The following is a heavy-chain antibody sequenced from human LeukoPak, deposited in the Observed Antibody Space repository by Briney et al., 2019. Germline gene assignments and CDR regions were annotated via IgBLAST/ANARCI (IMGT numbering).Heavy chain of an antibody. V-gene: IGHV4-59*12. CDR2: IYHSGST. CDR1: GGSISSYY. J-gene: IGHJ3*02. CDR3: ARGPSRSAFDI. Sequence: SETLSLTCTVSGGSISSYYWSWIRQPPGKGLEWIGYIYHSGSTYYNPSLKSRVTISVDRSKNQFSLKLSSVTAADTAVYYCARGPSRSAFDIWGQGTMVTVSS.